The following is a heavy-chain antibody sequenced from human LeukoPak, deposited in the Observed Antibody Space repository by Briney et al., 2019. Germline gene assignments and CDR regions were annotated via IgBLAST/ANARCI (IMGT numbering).Heavy chain of an antibody. CDR3: ARVRGAWGAYNWFDP. J-gene: IGHJ5*02. CDR2: IYYSGST. D-gene: IGHD3-16*01. V-gene: IGHV4-39*07. CDR1: GGSISTYY. Sequence: SETLSLTCTVSGGSISTYYWGWIRQPPGKGLEWIGSIYYSGSTYYNPSLKSRVTISLDTSKNQFSLKLTSVTAADTAVYYCARVRGAWGAYNWFDPWGQGTLVTVSS.